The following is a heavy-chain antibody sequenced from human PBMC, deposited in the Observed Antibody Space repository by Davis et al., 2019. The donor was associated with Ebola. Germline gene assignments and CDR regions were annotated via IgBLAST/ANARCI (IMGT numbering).Heavy chain of an antibody. Sequence: SVKVSCKASGFTFSSSAVQWGRQARGQRLEWIGWIVVGTGKTKYAQGFEQRVTITKDMSTRTAYMDLSSLRSEDTAVYYCAADLGTNARFDYWGQGTPVTVSS. V-gene: IGHV1-58*01. CDR1: GFTFSSSA. CDR3: AADLGTNARFDY. CDR2: IVVGTGKT. D-gene: IGHD1/OR15-1a*01. J-gene: IGHJ4*02.